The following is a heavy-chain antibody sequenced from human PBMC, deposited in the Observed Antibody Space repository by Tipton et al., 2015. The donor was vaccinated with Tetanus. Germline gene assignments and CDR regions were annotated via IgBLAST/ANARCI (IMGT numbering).Heavy chain of an antibody. Sequence: QSGAEVKKPGASVKVSCKASGYTFTGYYMHWVRQAPGQGLEWMGWINPNSGGTNYAQKFQGRVTMTRDTSISTAYMELSRLRSDDTALYSCASDLIWTWTTVTHSFDYWGQGTLVTVSS. J-gene: IGHJ4*02. V-gene: IGHV1-2*02. CDR3: ASDLIWTWTTVTHSFDY. CDR2: INPNSGGT. CDR1: GYTFTGYY. D-gene: IGHD4-11*01.